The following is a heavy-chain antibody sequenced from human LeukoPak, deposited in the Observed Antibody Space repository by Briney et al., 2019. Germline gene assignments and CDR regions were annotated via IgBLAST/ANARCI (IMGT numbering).Heavy chain of an antibody. Sequence: GGSLRLSCAASGFSFSSYTMNWVRQAPGKGLEWVSSISSSSNYIYYADSVKGRLTISRDNAKNSLYLQMNSLRAEDTAVYYCARAPYDDYPAYWGQGTLVTVSS. CDR3: ARAPYDDYPAY. CDR2: ISSSSNYI. J-gene: IGHJ4*02. V-gene: IGHV3-21*01. CDR1: GFSFSSYT. D-gene: IGHD4-17*01.